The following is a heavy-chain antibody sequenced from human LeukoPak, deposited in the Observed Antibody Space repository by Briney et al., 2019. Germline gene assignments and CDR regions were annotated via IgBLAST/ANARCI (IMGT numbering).Heavy chain of an antibody. CDR2: IRYEGSNK. CDR3: AKDRGGFRSPVHFDH. J-gene: IGHJ4*02. V-gene: IGHV3-30*02. Sequence: GGSLRLSCAASGFTFSSYGMHWVRQAPGKGLEGVAFIRYEGSNKYYADSVKGRFTISRDNSKNTLYLQMNSLRAEDTAVYYCAKDRGGFRSPVHFDHWGQGTLVTVSS. D-gene: IGHD3-16*01. CDR1: GFTFSSYG.